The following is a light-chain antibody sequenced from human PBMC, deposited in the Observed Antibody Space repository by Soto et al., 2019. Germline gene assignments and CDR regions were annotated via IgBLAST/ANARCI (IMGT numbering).Light chain of an antibody. CDR2: GNT. V-gene: IGLV1-40*01. CDR1: SSNIGAGYD. Sequence: QAGMTQPPSVSWAPGQRVTISCTGTSSNIGAGYDVHWYQHLPGTAPKLLIYGNTIRPSGVPDRFSGSKSGTSASPAITGLQAADEADYYCQSYDRSLRGYVFGTGSKVTV. CDR3: QSYDRSLRGYV. J-gene: IGLJ1*01.